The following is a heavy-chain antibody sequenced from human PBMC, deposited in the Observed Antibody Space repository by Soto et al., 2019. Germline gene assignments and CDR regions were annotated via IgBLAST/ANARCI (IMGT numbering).Heavy chain of an antibody. CDR1: DESLNGDL. D-gene: IGHD3-10*02. V-gene: IGHV4-34*01. Sequence: ETPSLTCAVHDESLNGDLRCWTVLRSKKKMEWIGEINHSGSTNYNPSLKSRVTISVDTSKNQFSLKLSSVTAADTAVYYCAGSVFPWGQGTLVPVSS. CDR3: AGSVFP. CDR2: INHSGST. J-gene: IGHJ5*01.